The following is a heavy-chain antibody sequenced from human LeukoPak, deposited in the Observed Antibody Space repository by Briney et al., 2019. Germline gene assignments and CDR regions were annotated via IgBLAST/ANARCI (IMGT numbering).Heavy chain of an antibody. Sequence: GGSLRLSCAASGFTFSSYAMSWVRQAPGKGLEWVSDINGSGGSTYYADSVKGRFTISRDNSKNTLYLQMNSLRAEDTAVYYCAKVGYYYGSGSPHFFDYWGQGTLVTVSS. J-gene: IGHJ4*02. CDR1: GFTFSSYA. CDR2: INGSGGST. V-gene: IGHV3-23*01. D-gene: IGHD3-10*01. CDR3: AKVGYYYGSGSPHFFDY.